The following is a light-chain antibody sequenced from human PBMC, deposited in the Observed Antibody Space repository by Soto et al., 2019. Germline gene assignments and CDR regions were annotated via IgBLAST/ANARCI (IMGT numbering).Light chain of an antibody. Sequence: EIVLTQSPGTLSLSPGERATLSCRASQSVSSSFLAWYQQKPGQAPRLLIYGASSRATGIPDRFSGSGSGTDFTLTISRLEPEYVAVYYYQQYGNPPWTFGQGTKVEIK. J-gene: IGKJ1*01. V-gene: IGKV3-20*01. CDR1: QSVSSSF. CDR2: GAS. CDR3: QQYGNPPWT.